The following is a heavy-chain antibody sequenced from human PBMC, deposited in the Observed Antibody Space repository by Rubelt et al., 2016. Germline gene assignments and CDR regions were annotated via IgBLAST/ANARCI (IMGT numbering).Heavy chain of an antibody. CDR2: ISGSGGST. J-gene: IGHJ1*01. CDR1: GFTFSSYA. V-gene: IGHV3-23*01. D-gene: IGHD1-26*01. CDR3: AKEVGGATRLPSLY. Sequence: RLSCAASGFTFSSYAMSWVRQAPGKGLEWVSAISGSGGSTYYADSVKGRFTISRDNSKNTLYLQMNSLRAEDTAVYYCAKEVGGATRLPSLYWGQGNLVTVSS.